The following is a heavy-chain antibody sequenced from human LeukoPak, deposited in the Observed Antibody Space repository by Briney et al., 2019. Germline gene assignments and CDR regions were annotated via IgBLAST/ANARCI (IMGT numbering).Heavy chain of an antibody. Sequence: PGGSLRLSCAASGFTFSGSAMHWVRQASGKGLEWVGRIRSKANSYATAYAASVKGTFTISRDDSKNTAYLQMNSLKTEDTAVYYCTRQYGDSRGYWGQGTLVTVSS. J-gene: IGHJ4*02. V-gene: IGHV3-73*01. D-gene: IGHD4-17*01. CDR2: IRSKANSYAT. CDR3: TRQYGDSRGY. CDR1: GFTFSGSA.